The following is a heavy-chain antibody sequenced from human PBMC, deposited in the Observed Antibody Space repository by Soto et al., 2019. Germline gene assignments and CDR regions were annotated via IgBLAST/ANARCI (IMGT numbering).Heavy chain of an antibody. CDR1: GGSISSGGYY. V-gene: IGHV4-31*02. CDR2: IYYSGST. D-gene: IGHD3-22*01. J-gene: IGHJ3*02. Sequence: SETLSLTCSVSGGSISSGGYYWSWIRQHPGRGLEWIGYIYYSGSTYYNPSLKSRVAMSLDTSKNHFSLRLNSVTAADTAVYYCARKNYDDSGAPGEPFDIWGQGTMVTVSS. CDR3: ARKNYDDSGAPGEPFDI.